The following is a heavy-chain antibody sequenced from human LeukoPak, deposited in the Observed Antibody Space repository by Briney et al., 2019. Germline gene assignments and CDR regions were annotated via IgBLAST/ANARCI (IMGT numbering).Heavy chain of an antibody. V-gene: IGHV1-69*04. CDR2: IIPILGIA. J-gene: IGHJ4*02. CDR1: GGTFSSYA. D-gene: IGHD2-2*01. CDR3: ARDLYCSSTSCYSSFDY. Sequence: GASVKVSCKASGGTFSSYAISWVRQAPGQGLEWMGRIIPILGIANYAQKFQGRVTITADKSTSTAYMELSSLRSEDTAVYYCARDLYCSSTSCYSSFDYWGQGTPVTVSS.